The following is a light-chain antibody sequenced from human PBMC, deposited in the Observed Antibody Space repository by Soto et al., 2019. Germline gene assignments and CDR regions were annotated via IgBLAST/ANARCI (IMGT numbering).Light chain of an antibody. J-gene: IGKJ4*01. V-gene: IGKV3-20*01. CDR2: AAA. CDR3: QQYGTSPVT. Sequence: EILLTQSPGTLSLSPGETATLSCRASQSVRYNYLAWYQQRPGQPPRLLIHAAASRASGIPDRFSGSVSGTDFTPTIRRLEPEDFSVYFCQQYGTSPVTFGGGTKVEI. CDR1: QSVRYNY.